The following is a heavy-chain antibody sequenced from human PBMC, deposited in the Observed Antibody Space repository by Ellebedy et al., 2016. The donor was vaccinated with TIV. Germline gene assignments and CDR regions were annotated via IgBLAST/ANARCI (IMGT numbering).Heavy chain of an antibody. CDR1: GGTFSSYA. Sequence: SVKVSXXASGGTFSSYAISWVRQAPGQGLEWMGGIIPIFGTANYAQKFQGRVTITADESTSTAYMELSSLRSEDTAVYYCARGGLSIVATNNYYYYGMDVWGQGTTVTVSS. J-gene: IGHJ6*02. V-gene: IGHV1-69*13. CDR3: ARGGLSIVATNNYYYYGMDV. CDR2: IIPIFGTA. D-gene: IGHD5-12*01.